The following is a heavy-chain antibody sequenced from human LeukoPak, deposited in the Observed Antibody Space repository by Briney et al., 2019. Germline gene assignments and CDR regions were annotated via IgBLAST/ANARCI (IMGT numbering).Heavy chain of an antibody. V-gene: IGHV1-2*02. D-gene: IGHD2-21*01. Sequence: ASVKVSCKASGFTFTGYYMHWVRQAPGQGLEWMGWINPNSGGTKNTQKFQGRVTVTRDTSISTAYMELSSLRSEDTAVYYCARVPRGGDEFDPWGQGTLVIVSS. CDR3: ARVPRGGDEFDP. CDR2: INPNSGGT. CDR1: GFTFTGYY. J-gene: IGHJ5*02.